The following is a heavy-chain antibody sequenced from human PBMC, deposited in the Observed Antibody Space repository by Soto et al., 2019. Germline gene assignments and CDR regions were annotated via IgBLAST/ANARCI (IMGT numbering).Heavy chain of an antibody. Sequence: GGSLRLSCAASGFSFSDYGMSWVRQAPGKGLEWVSGINWNGGSTGYADSVKGRFTISRDNAKNSLYLQMNSLRAEDTALYYCARDGRSIGFYGMDVWGQGTTVTVSS. CDR1: GFSFSDYG. J-gene: IGHJ6*02. D-gene: IGHD6-25*01. CDR2: INWNGGST. CDR3: ARDGRSIGFYGMDV. V-gene: IGHV3-20*04.